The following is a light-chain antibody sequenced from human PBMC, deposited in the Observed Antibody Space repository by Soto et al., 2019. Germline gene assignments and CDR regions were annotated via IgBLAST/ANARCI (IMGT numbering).Light chain of an antibody. CDR3: QQYGSSPPYT. V-gene: IGKV3-15*01. J-gene: IGKJ2*01. CDR1: QSVSSN. CDR2: GAS. Sequence: EIVMTQSPATLSVSPGERATLSCRASQSVSSNLAWYQQKPGQAPRLLIYGASTRATGIPARFSGSGSGTEFTLTISSLQSEDFAVYYCQQYGSSPPYTFGQETKVDSK.